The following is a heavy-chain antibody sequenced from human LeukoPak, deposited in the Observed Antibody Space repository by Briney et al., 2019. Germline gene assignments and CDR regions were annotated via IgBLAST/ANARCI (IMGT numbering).Heavy chain of an antibody. CDR2: IYSSLDT. V-gene: IGHV4-31*03. CDR3: ARSRRTIYRGDVFYI. Sequence: PSETLSLTCTVCGGSISSGTCYWPWIRHHPGKGLGWIGNIYSSLDTQYNPSSSSRVTMSVGRSKGQVSLKLSSLTAADQGGYFCARSRRTIYRGDVFYIWGQGTMVTV. J-gene: IGHJ3*02. CDR1: GGSISSGTCY. D-gene: IGHD5-24*01.